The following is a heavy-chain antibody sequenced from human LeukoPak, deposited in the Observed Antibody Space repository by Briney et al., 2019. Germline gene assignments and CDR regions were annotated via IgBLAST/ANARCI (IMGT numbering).Heavy chain of an antibody. V-gene: IGHV1-69*13. J-gene: IGHJ6*02. CDR3: ARARDRYDILTGFASLYYYYGMDV. CDR2: IIPIFGTA. Sequence: SVKVSCKTSGGTFSSYAISWMRQAPGQGLEWMGGIIPIFGTANYVQKFQGRVTITADESTSTAYMELSSLRSEDTAVYYCARARDRYDILTGFASLYYYYGMDVWGQGTTVTVSS. CDR1: GGTFSSYA. D-gene: IGHD3-9*01.